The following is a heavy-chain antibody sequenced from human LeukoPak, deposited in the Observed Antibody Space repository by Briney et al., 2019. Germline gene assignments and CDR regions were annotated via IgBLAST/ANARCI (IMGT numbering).Heavy chain of an antibody. J-gene: IGHJ3*02. CDR2: IYHSGST. CDR1: GYSISSGYY. D-gene: IGHD6-13*01. V-gene: IGHV4-38-2*02. CDR3: ARGRSSSWYRLGAFDI. Sequence: SETLSLTCTVSGYSISSGYYWGWIRQPPGKGLEWIGSIYHSGSTYYNPSLKSRVTISVDTSKNQFSLKLSSVTAADTAVYYCARGRSSSWYRLGAFDIWGQGTMVTVSS.